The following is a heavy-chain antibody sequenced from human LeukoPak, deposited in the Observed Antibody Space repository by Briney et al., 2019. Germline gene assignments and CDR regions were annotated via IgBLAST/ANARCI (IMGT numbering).Heavy chain of an antibody. V-gene: IGHV3-53*01. Sequence: PGGSLRLSCAASGFTVSSNYMSWVRQAPGKGLEWVSVIYSGGSTYYADSVKGRFTISRDNSKNTLYLQMNSLRAEDTAVYYCVRDEYSSSWAFDYWGQGTLVTVSS. D-gene: IGHD6-13*01. CDR1: GFTVSSNY. CDR3: VRDEYSSSWAFDY. J-gene: IGHJ4*02. CDR2: IYSGGST.